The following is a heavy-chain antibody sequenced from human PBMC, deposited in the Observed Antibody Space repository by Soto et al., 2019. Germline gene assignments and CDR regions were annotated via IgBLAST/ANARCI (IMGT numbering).Heavy chain of an antibody. V-gene: IGHV1-69*01. CDR2: IIPIFGIT. CDR1: GGTFSGYA. CDR3: ARDPRSITGTTSSEDFQH. Sequence: QAQLMQSGAEVKEPGSSVKVSCKASGGTFSGYAISWVRQAPGQGLEWLGGIIPIFGITNYAQKFQNRLTIAADESSATLYMDLRSLTSEDSAIYYCARDPRSITGTTSSEDFQHWGQGTLVSVS. J-gene: IGHJ1*01. D-gene: IGHD1-1*01.